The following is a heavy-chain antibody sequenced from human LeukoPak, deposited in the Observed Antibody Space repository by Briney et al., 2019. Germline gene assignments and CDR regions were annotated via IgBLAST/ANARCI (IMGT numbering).Heavy chain of an antibody. J-gene: IGHJ4*02. CDR2: ISGSGGST. CDR3: AKDWGTSGTTGWMFEY. Sequence: GGSLRLSCAASGFTFSSYAMSWVRQAPGKGLDWVSAISGSGGSTYYADSVKGRFTISRDNSKNTLSLQMNSLRVEDTAVYYCAKDWGTSGTTGWMFEYWGQGTLVTVSS. V-gene: IGHV3-23*01. CDR1: GFTFSSYA. D-gene: IGHD1-1*01.